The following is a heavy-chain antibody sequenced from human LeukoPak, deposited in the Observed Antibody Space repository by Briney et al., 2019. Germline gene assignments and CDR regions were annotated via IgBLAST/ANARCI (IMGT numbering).Heavy chain of an antibody. CDR1: GGSISSGGYS. D-gene: IGHD6-6*01. J-gene: IGHJ4*02. Sequence: KPSQTLSLTCAVSGGSISSGGYSWSWIRQPPGKGLEWIGYIYHSGSTYYNPSLKSRVTISVDRSKNQFSLKLSSVTAADTAVYYCARHAPFSSSSDDYWGQGTLVTVSS. V-gene: IGHV4-30-2*01. CDR2: IYHSGST. CDR3: ARHAPFSSSSDDY.